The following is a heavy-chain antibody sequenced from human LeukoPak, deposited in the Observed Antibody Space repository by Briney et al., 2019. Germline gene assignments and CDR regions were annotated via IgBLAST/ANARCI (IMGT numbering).Heavy chain of an antibody. CDR1: GFTFSSYG. Sequence: QPGGSLRLSCAASGFTFSSYGMHWVRQAPGKGLEWVAFIRYDGSNKYYADSVKGRFTISRDNSKNTLYLQMNSLRAEDTAVYYCAKDSLLGVVVPAAIGRFDPWGQGTLVTVSS. J-gene: IGHJ5*02. CDR2: IRYDGSNK. D-gene: IGHD2-2*02. V-gene: IGHV3-30*02. CDR3: AKDSLLGVVVPAAIGRFDP.